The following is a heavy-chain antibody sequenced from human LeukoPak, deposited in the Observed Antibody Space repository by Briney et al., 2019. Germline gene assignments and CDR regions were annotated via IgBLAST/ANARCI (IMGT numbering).Heavy chain of an antibody. J-gene: IGHJ6*03. D-gene: IGHD1-26*01. CDR1: GGSFSGYY. CDR2: INHSGST. CDR3: ARRSSGSYYYYYYMDV. V-gene: IGHV4-34*01. Sequence: PSETLSLTCAVYGGSFSGYYWSWIRQPPGKGLEWIGEINHSGSTNYNPSLKSRVTISVDTSKNQLSLKLSSVTAADTAVYYCARRSSGSYYYYYYMDVWGKGTTVTISS.